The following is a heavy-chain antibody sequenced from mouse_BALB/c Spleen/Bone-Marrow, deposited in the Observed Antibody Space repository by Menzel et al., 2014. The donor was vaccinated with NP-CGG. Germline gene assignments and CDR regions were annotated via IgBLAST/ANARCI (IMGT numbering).Heavy chain of an antibody. CDR2: INPYNDGT. CDR1: GYTFTSYV. V-gene: IGHV1-14*01. J-gene: IGHJ4*01. Sequence: VQLKQSGPELVKPGASVKMSCKASGYTFTSYVMHWVKQKPGQGLEWIEYINPYNDGTKYNEKLKGKATLTSDESSSTAYMELSSLTSEDSAVYYCARSLLRYYAMDYWGQGTSVTVSS. D-gene: IGHD1-1*01. CDR3: ARSLLRYYAMDY.